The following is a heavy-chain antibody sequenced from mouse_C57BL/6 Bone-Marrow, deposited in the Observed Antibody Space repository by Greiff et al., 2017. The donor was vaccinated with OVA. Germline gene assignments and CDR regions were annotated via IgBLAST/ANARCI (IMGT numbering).Heavy chain of an antibody. Sequence: EVKLVESGGGLVQPGGSMSLSCAASGFTFTDYYMNWVRQPPGKALEWFGFIRNKANGYTTEYSVSVKGWFTISRDNSQSNLYLQINALRAEDSATYYGARYGGDYVHYDFDYWGQGTTVTVSS. V-gene: IGHV7-3*01. CDR3: ARYGGDYVHYDFDY. CDR1: GFTFTDYY. J-gene: IGHJ2*01. CDR2: IRNKANGYTT. D-gene: IGHD2-13*01.